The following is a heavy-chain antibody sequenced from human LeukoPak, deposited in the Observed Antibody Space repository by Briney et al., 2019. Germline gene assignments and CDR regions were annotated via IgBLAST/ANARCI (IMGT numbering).Heavy chain of an antibody. CDR1: GGSFSGYY. V-gene: IGHV4-34*01. CDR3: ARRYSSGWYLNWFDP. D-gene: IGHD6-19*01. Sequence: SSETLSLTCAVYGGSFSGYYWSWIRQPPGKGLEWIGEINHSGSTNYNPSLKSRVTISVDTSKNQFSLKLSSVTAADTAVYYCARRYSSGWYLNWFDPWGQGTLVTVSS. CDR2: INHSGST. J-gene: IGHJ5*02.